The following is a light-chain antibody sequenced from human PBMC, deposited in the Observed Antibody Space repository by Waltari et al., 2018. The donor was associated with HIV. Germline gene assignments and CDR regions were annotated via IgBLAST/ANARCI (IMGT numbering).Light chain of an antibody. J-gene: IGKJ2*01. CDR1: QNIATS. CDR2: GAS. V-gene: IGKV3-20*01. Sequence: EIVLTQSPATLSLSPGQRATLSCRASQNIATSLGWFQQKPGQAPRLLVYGASNTAVGIPDRFTGSGSGTDFILTIKRLEPEDFAVYYCQQYANLPRTFGQGTKLEI. CDR3: QQYANLPRT.